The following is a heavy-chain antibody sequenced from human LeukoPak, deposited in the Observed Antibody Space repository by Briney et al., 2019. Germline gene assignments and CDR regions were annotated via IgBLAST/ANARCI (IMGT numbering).Heavy chain of an antibody. J-gene: IGHJ4*02. CDR2: INPHTDGT. CDR1: GYSFSDYY. Sequence: ASVKVSCKTSGYSFSDYYIHWVRQAPGQGLEWMGWINPHTDGTNYAQKFEGRVSMTGDTSINRAYMELSRLRSDDTAVYYCAIWGKDSSTWSELDYWGQGTLVTVSS. D-gene: IGHD6-13*01. V-gene: IGHV1-2*02. CDR3: AIWGKDSSTWSELDY.